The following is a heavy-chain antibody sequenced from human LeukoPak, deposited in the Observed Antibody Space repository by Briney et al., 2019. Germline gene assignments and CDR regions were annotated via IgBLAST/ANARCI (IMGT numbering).Heavy chain of an antibody. CDR2: FDPEDGET. D-gene: IGHD4-23*01. J-gene: IGHJ4*02. V-gene: IGHV1-24*01. Sequence: ASVKVSCKVSRYTLTELSMHWVRQAPGKGLEWMGGFDPEDGETIYAQKFQGRVTMTEDTSTDTAYMELSSLRSEDTAVYYCAKGALRSYGGNSVDYWGQGTLVTVSS. CDR1: RYTLTELS. CDR3: AKGALRSYGGNSVDY.